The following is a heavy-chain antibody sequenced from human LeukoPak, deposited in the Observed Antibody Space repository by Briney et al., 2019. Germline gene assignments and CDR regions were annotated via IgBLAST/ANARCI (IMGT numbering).Heavy chain of an antibody. D-gene: IGHD4-17*01. J-gene: IGHJ4*02. Sequence: GGSLRLSCAASGFTFSSYSMNWVRQAPGKGLEWVSSISSSSSYIYYADSVKGRFTISRDNAKNSLYLQMNSLRAEDTAVYYCARGYGDYVRFWGYWGQGTLVTVSS. V-gene: IGHV3-21*01. CDR2: ISSSSSYI. CDR3: ARGYGDYVRFWGY. CDR1: GFTFSSYS.